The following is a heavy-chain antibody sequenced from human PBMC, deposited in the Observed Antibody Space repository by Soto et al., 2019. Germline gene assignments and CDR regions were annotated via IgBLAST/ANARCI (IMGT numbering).Heavy chain of an antibody. J-gene: IGHJ4*02. V-gene: IGHV3-73*01. CDR1: GFTFSGSA. Sequence: EVQLVESGGGLVQPGASLKLSCAVSGFTFSGSAMHWVRQASGKGLEWVSRIRSKANNYATAYAASVKGRFTISRDDSKNTAYLQMNSLKSEDTAVYYCTRGYGDYVRDYWGQGTLVTVSS. CDR3: TRGYGDYVRDY. D-gene: IGHD4-17*01. CDR2: IRSKANNYAT.